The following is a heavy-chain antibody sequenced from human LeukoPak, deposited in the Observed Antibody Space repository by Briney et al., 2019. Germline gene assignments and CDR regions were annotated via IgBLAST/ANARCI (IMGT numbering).Heavy chain of an antibody. D-gene: IGHD3-3*02. V-gene: IGHV4-34*01. J-gene: IGHJ4*02. CDR3: ASSNHFWSGYYLLDY. Sequence: PSETLSLTCAVYGGSFSGYYWSWIRQPPGKGLGWIGEIDHSGSTNYNPSLKSRVTISVDTSKNQLSLELSSVTAADTAVYYCASSNHFWSGYYLLDYWSQGTLVTVSS. CDR1: GGSFSGYY. CDR2: IDHSGST.